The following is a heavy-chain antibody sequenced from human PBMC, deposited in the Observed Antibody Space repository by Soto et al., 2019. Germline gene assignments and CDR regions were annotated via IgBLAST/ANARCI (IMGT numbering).Heavy chain of an antibody. CDR3: ARDTPMTSPWYFDL. CDR2: IYYSGST. J-gene: IGHJ2*01. V-gene: IGHV4-31*03. Sequence: QVQLQESGPGLVKPSQTLSLTCTVSGGSISSGGYYWSWIRQHPGKGLEWIGYIYYSGSTYYNPSHKSRFTISVDTSKNQFSLKLSSVTAADTAVYYCARDTPMTSPWYFDLWGRGTLVTVSS. D-gene: IGHD3-22*01. CDR1: GGSISSGGYY.